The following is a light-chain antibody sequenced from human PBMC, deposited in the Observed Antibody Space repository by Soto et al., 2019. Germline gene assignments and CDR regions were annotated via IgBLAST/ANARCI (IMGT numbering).Light chain of an antibody. J-gene: IGKJ5*01. Sequence: EVVLTQSPVALSLSPCERATLSCTASQTFRGLLAWYQQKPGQAPRLLIYDASNRATGIPPRFSGRGSGTDFTLTIRSLEPEDSAVYYCQQRHMWPITFGQGTRLEIK. CDR1: QTFRGL. CDR2: DAS. CDR3: QQRHMWPIT. V-gene: IGKV3-11*01.